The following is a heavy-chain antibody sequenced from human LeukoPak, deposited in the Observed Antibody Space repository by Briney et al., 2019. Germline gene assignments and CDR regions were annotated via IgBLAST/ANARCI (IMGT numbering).Heavy chain of an antibody. V-gene: IGHV4-59*13. CDR1: GLSISANS. CDR3: ARGALSSDY. D-gene: IGHD2/OR15-2a*01. Sequence: PSETLSLTCTVSGLSISANSWSWIRQPPGKGLEWIGYIYNSVTTNYNPSLTSRVTISVDTSKNQLSLKLSSATAADTAVYYCARGALSSDYWGQGTLVTVSS. CDR2: IYNSVTT. J-gene: IGHJ4*02.